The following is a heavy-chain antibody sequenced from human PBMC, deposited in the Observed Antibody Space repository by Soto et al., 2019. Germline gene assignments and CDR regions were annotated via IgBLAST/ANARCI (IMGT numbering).Heavy chain of an antibody. J-gene: IGHJ4*02. CDR1: GFTFSSYA. Sequence: GGSLRLSCAASGFTFSSYAMSWVRQAPGKGLEWVSAISGSGGSTYYADSVKGRFTISRDNSNKPLYMQMNSLRAEDTAVYSCAKDVWRLGYCSSTSGYEGPFDYWGQGTLVTVSS. CDR3: AKDVWRLGYCSSTSGYEGPFDY. D-gene: IGHD2-2*01. V-gene: IGHV3-23*01. CDR2: ISGSGGST.